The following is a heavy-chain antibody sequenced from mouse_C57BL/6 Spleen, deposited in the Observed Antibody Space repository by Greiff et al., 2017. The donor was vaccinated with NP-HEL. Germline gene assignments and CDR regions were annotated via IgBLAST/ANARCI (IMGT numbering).Heavy chain of an antibody. D-gene: IGHD2-2*01. Sequence: LQESGAELVRPGTSVKVSCKASGYAFTNYLIEWVKQRPGQGLEWIGVINPGSGGTNYNEKFKGKATLTADKSSSTAYMQLSSLTSEDSAVYFCARGGYDEGYYAMDYWGQGTSVTVSS. CDR3: ARGGYDEGYYAMDY. CDR1: GYAFTNYL. V-gene: IGHV1-54*01. CDR2: INPGSGGT. J-gene: IGHJ4*01.